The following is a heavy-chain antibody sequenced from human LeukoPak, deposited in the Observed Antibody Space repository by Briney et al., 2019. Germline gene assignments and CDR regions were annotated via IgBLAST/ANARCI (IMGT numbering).Heavy chain of an antibody. CDR2: MSYDGSNK. CDR1: GFTFSDYG. V-gene: IGHV3-30*03. D-gene: IGHD3/OR15-3a*01. J-gene: IGHJ4*02. Sequence: GGSLRLSCAASGFTFSDYGFHWVRQAPGKGLERLAVMSYDGSNKYYADSVKGRFTLSRDNSKNTMYLQMNGLRPEDTATYYCARVPVPYIKATDSWVDYWGQGTLVTVSS. CDR3: ARVPVPYIKATDSWVDY.